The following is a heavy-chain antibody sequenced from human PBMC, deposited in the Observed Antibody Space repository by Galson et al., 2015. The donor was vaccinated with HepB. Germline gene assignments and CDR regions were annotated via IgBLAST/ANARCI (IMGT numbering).Heavy chain of an antibody. Sequence: SETLSLTCTVSGGSISNNYWSWIRQPPGMGLQWIGLIYYTGSTGYNPSLKSRVTISVDTSKNQFSLILNSVTAADTAVYYCARGNNYADYWGLGTLVTVSS. J-gene: IGHJ4*02. CDR1: GGSISNNY. CDR3: ARGNNYADY. CDR2: IYYTGST. D-gene: IGHD1/OR15-1a*01. V-gene: IGHV4-59*01.